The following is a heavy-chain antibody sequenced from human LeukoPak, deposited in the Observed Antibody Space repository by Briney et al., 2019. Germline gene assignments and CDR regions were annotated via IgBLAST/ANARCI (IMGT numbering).Heavy chain of an antibody. CDR2: ISGSGGST. CDR1: GFTFSSYA. Sequence: GGSLRPACAASGFTFSSYAMSWDRQAPEKGLEWVSAISGSGGSTYYADSVKGRFTISRDNSKNTLYLQMNSLRAEDTAVYYCAKRAVGATTFVEYFQHWGQGTLVTVSS. V-gene: IGHV3-23*01. CDR3: AKRAVGATTFVEYFQH. J-gene: IGHJ1*01. D-gene: IGHD1-26*01.